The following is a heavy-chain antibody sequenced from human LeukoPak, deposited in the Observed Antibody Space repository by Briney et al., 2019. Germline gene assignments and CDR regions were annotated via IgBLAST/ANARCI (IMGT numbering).Heavy chain of an antibody. CDR3: ARPARKQFAFDI. V-gene: IGHV4-59*08. Sequence: SETLSLTCTVSGGSISSYYWSWIRQPPGKGPEWIGYIYYSGSTNYNPSLKSRVTISVDTSKNQFSLKLSSVTAADTAVYYCARPARKQFAFDIWGQGTMVTVSS. J-gene: IGHJ3*02. D-gene: IGHD6-19*01. CDR1: GGSISSYY. CDR2: IYYSGST.